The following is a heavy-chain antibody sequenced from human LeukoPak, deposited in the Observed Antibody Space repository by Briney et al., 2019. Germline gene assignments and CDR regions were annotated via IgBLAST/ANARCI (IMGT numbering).Heavy chain of an antibody. J-gene: IGHJ3*02. CDR1: GFTFSDHY. CDR3: ARPGGGSGWPHGAFDI. D-gene: IGHD6-19*01. Sequence: GGSLRLSCAASGFTFSDHYMDWVRQAPGKGLEWVGRTRKKVNSYTTEYAASVKGRFTISRDDSKNSLYLQMNSLRAEDTAVYYCARPGGGSGWPHGAFDIWGQGTMVTVSS. CDR2: TRKKVNSYTT. V-gene: IGHV3-72*01.